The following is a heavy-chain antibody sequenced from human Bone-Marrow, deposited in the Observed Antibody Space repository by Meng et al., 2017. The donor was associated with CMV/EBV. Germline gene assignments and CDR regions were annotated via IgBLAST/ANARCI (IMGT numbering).Heavy chain of an antibody. J-gene: IGHJ2*01. D-gene: IGHD3-10*01. CDR2: IIPILGIA. V-gene: IGHV1-69*10. CDR1: GGTFSSYA. CDR3: ARDLITMVRGVIIARYWYFDL. Sequence: SVKVSCKASGGTFSSYAISWVRQAPGQGLEWMGGIIPILGIANYAQKFQGRVTITADKSTSTAYMEPSSLRSEDTAVYYCARDLITMVRGVIIARYWYFDLWGRGTLVTVSS.